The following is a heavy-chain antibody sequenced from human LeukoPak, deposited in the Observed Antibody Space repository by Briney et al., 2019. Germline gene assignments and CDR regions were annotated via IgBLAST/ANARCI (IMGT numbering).Heavy chain of an antibody. Sequence: KPGGSLRLSCAASGFTFSDYYMSWIRQAPGKGLEWLSFISSSGKTTYYADSVKGRFTISRDDAKNSLYLQMNSLRAEDTAVYYCAGEIGAAADPFDSWGQGTLVTVSS. J-gene: IGHJ4*02. CDR2: ISSSGKTT. CDR3: AGEIGAAADPFDS. CDR1: GFTFSDYY. V-gene: IGHV3-11*01. D-gene: IGHD6-13*01.